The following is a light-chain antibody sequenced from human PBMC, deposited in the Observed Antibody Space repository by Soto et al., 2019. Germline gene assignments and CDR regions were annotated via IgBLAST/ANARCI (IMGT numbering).Light chain of an antibody. Sequence: RVMTQSPDTLSVSPGERATLSCRASETVRSNLAWYQQKPGQAPRLLIYAASTRATGIPARFIGNGSGTEFTLTISSLQSEDFAVYYCQQYNTWWTFGQGTKVEIK. CDR2: AAS. CDR3: QQYNTWWT. V-gene: IGKV3D-15*01. J-gene: IGKJ1*01. CDR1: ETVRSN.